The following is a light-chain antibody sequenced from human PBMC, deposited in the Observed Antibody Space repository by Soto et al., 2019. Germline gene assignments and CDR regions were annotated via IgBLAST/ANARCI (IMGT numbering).Light chain of an antibody. CDR3: QQYNEWPIT. J-gene: IGKJ5*01. V-gene: IGKV3-15*01. Sequence: EIVLTQSPATLSVSLGHSATLSCRASQSVGLSLAWYQMRPGQPPRLLIYGASTRATDIPARFSGSGSGTDFTLTISSLEPEDFAVYYCQQYNEWPITFGQGTRLEIK. CDR2: GAS. CDR1: QSVGLS.